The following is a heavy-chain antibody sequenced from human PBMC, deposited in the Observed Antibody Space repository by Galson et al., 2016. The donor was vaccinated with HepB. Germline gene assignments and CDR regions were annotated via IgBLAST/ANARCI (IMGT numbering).Heavy chain of an antibody. V-gene: IGHV4-31*03. CDR1: GGSISSGGYS. D-gene: IGHD6-13*01. J-gene: IGHJ5*02. CDR2: IYYSGST. CDR3: AGGDTSSWHNWFDP. Sequence: TLSLTCTVSGGSISSGGYSWSWIRQHPGKGLEWIGYIYYSGSTYYNPSLKSRVTISVDTSKNQFSLKLSSVTAADTAVYYCAGGDTSSWHNWFDPWGQGTLVTVSS.